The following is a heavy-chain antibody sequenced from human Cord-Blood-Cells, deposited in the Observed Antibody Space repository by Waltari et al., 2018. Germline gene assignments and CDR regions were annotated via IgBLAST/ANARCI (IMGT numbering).Heavy chain of an antibody. Sequence: QVQLQESGPGLVKPSQTLSLTCTVTIGYISSGDYYWTWIRQHPGKGLEWIGYIYYSGSTYYNPSLKSRVTISVDTSKNQFSLKLSSVTAADTAVYYCARALEWLPFDYWGQGTLVTVSS. CDR3: ARALEWLPFDY. V-gene: IGHV4-31*03. J-gene: IGHJ4*02. CDR1: IGYISSGDYY. D-gene: IGHD3-3*01. CDR2: IYYSGST.